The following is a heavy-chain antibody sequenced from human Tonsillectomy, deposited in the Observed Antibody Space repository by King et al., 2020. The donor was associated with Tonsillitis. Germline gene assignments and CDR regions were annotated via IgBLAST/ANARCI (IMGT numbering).Heavy chain of an antibody. V-gene: IGHV3-23*04. J-gene: IGHJ5*02. CDR1: GFTFSSYA. Sequence: VQLVESGGGLVQPGGSLRLSCAASGFTFSSYAMSWVRQAPGKGLEWVSAITSSGGSTYYADSVKGRFTISRDNSKNTLYLQMNSLRAEDTAVYYCATLTTVTDNNWFDPWGQGTQVTVSS. D-gene: IGHD4-17*01. CDR2: ITSSGGST. CDR3: ATLTTVTDNNWFDP.